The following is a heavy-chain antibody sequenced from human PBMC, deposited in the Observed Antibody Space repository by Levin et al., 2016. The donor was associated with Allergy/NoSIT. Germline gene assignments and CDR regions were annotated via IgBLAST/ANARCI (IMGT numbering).Heavy chain of an antibody. J-gene: IGHJ6*02. CDR3: ARAGYGHGLDV. D-gene: IGHD5-12*01. CDR1: GFTFSVHY. Sequence: GESLKISCAASGFTFSVHYMDWVRQAPGKGLEWVGRIRNKANRYSTEYAASVKGRFTISRDDSKNSFYLQMSSLKTEDTAVYYCARAGYGHGLDVWGQGTTVTVSS. CDR2: IRNKANRYST. V-gene: IGHV3-72*01.